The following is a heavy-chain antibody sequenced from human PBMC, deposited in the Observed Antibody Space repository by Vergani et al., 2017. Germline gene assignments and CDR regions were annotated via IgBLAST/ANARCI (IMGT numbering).Heavy chain of an antibody. Sequence: EVQLVQSGAEVKQPGESLKISCKGSGYSFTSYWIGWVRQMPGKGLEWMGIIYPGDSDTRYSSSIQGQVTISADKSISTAYLQWSSLKASDTAMYYCAGLGGGCGGDSYPDYYYYXMDVWGKGTTVTVSS. J-gene: IGHJ6*03. V-gene: IGHV5-51*01. CDR1: GYSFTSYW. D-gene: IGHD2-21*01. CDR2: IYPGDSDT. CDR3: AGLGGGCGGDSYPDYYYYXMDV.